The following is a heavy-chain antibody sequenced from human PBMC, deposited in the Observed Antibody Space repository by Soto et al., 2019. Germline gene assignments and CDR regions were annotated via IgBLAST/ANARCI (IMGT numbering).Heavy chain of an antibody. Sequence: QVQLVQSGAEVKKPGSSVKVSCKASGGTFSSYAISWVRQAPGQGLEWMGGIIPIFGTANYAQKFQGRVTIPADEYKSTAYMELRSLRAADTAVYYCASRGIAVDGTGDYYNYGIDVWGQGTPVTGSS. D-gene: IGHD6-19*01. V-gene: IGHV1-69*01. CDR2: IIPIFGTA. CDR3: ASRGIAVDGTGDYYNYGIDV. CDR1: GGTFSSYA. J-gene: IGHJ6*02.